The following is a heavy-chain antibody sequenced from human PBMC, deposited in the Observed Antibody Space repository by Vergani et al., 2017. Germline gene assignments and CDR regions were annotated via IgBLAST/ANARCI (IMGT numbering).Heavy chain of an antibody. CDR1: GFTFSSYA. CDR2: IKSDGRT. CDR3: TRSECSGTTCYGHYFDL. D-gene: IGHD2-15*01. J-gene: IGHJ4*01. Sequence: EVQLLESGGGLKQPGGSLRLSCAASGFTFSSYAMSWVRQAPGKGLEWVSVIKSDGRTSYAESVRGRFTISRDTSRNAVYLQMNILRVEDTGVYYCTRSECSGTTCYGHYFDLWGHGILVTVSS. V-gene: IGHV3-66*02.